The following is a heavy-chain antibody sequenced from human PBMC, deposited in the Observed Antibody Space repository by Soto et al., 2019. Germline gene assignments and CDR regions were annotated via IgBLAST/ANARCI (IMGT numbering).Heavy chain of an antibody. J-gene: IGHJ4*02. Sequence: QVQLVESGGGVVQPGRSLRLSCAASGFTFSSYTMHWVRQAPGKGLEWVALIYYDGSQKYYADSVKGRFTIPRDNSKKMMKLDMKSLRTEETAGYYCTRGGGNQLGDCYDNWGQGTLVTVSS. CDR2: IYYDGSQK. D-gene: IGHD2-21*02. CDR3: TRGGGNQLGDCYDN. CDR1: GFTFSSYT. V-gene: IGHV3-30*04.